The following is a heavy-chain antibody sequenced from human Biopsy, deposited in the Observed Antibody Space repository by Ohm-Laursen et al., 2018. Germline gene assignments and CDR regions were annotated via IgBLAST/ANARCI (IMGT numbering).Heavy chain of an antibody. CDR2: ISDTGTT. CDR3: ASRGLVMASDYYFDD. J-gene: IGHJ4*02. V-gene: IGHV4-59*08. Sequence: SETLSLTCTVSGGSFTGHYWTWIRQPPGKGLEWIGYISDTGTTNYNPSLRGRVAISADTSKSQLSLHLTSVTAADTAGYYCASRGLVMASDYYFDDWGQGTLVTVSS. CDR1: GGSFTGHY. D-gene: IGHD3/OR15-3a*01.